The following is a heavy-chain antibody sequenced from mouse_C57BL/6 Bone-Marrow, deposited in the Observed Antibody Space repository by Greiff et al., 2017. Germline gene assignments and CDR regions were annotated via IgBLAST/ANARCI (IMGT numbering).Heavy chain of an antibody. V-gene: IGHV1-7*01. CDR3: ATGGNYGWLDD. Sequence: QVQLQQSGAELAKPGASVKLSCKASGYTFTSYWMHWVKQRPGQGLEWIGYINPSSGYTKYNQKFKDKATLTADKSSSTAYMQLSSLTNEESAGDYCATGGNYGWLDDWGKGTLVTVSA. D-gene: IGHD2-1*01. J-gene: IGHJ3*01. CDR2: INPSSGYT. CDR1: GYTFTSYW.